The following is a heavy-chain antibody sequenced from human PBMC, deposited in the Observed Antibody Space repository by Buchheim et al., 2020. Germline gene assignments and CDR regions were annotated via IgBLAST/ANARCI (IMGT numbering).Heavy chain of an antibody. CDR2: IKQDGSEK. D-gene: IGHD3-3*01. V-gene: IGHV3-7*01. Sequence: EVQLVESGGGLVQPGGSLRLSCAASGFTFSSYWMSWVRQAPGKGLEWVANIKQDGSEKYYVDSVKGRFTISRDNAKNSLYLQMNSLRAEDTAVYYCARDPSAPVTIFGVVEFYGMDVWGQGTT. J-gene: IGHJ6*02. CDR3: ARDPSAPVTIFGVVEFYGMDV. CDR1: GFTFSSYW.